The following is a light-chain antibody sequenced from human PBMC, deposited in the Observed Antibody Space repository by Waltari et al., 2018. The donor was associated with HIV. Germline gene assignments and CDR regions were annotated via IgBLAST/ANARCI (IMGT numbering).Light chain of an antibody. CDR1: SASVSNSYY. CDR3: VLYMGSGISV. V-gene: IGLV8-61*01. J-gene: IGLJ2*01. Sequence: QTVVTQEPSFSVSPGRTVSLTFGLTSASVSNSYYLRWYQHTPGQAPRTLIYNTNTRSSGVPDRFSGSILGNKAALNITGAQADDECDYYCVLYMGSGISVFGGGTKLTVL. CDR2: NTN.